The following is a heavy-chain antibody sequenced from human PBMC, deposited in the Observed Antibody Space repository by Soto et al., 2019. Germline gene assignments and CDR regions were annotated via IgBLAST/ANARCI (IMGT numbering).Heavy chain of an antibody. V-gene: IGHV3-64D*06. D-gene: IGHD2-15*01. CDR2: ISSNGGST. J-gene: IGHJ1*01. CDR1: GFTFSSYA. CDR3: VKALLGYCSGGSCYPFQH. Sequence: GGSLRLSCSASGFTFSSYAMHWVRQAPGKGLEYVSAISSNGGSTYYADSVKGRFTISRDNSKNTLYLQMSSLRAEDTAVYYCVKALLGYCSGGSCYPFQHWGQGTLVTVSS.